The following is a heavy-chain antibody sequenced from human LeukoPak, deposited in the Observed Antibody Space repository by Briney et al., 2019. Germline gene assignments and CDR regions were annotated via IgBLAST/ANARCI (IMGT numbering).Heavy chain of an antibody. Sequence: SQTLSLTCAISGDSVSSNSASWNWIRQTPSRGLEWLGRTYYRSEWYNDYAVSVKSRITINPDTSKNQFSLQLNSVTPEDTALYYCAKEDDYDILNRGQGTLVIVSS. J-gene: IGHJ4*02. CDR1: GDSVSSNSAS. V-gene: IGHV6-1*01. CDR3: AKEDDYDILN. CDR2: TYYRSEWYN. D-gene: IGHD3-9*01.